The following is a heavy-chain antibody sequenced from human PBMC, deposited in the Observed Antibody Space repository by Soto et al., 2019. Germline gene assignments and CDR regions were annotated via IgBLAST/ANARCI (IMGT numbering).Heavy chain of an antibody. D-gene: IGHD2-21*01. CDR3: ARAVALPGLLYFDL. V-gene: IGHV4-4*02. CDR2: IYHNGIT. Sequence: PSETLSLTCAVSGGSISSSHSWGWVRQPPGQGLKWLAEIYHNGITNYNPSLRSRLTISIDKAKNQFSLTLQSVSVAATAVYFCARAVALPGLLYFDLWGQGALVTVSS. CDR1: GGSISSSHS. J-gene: IGHJ4*02.